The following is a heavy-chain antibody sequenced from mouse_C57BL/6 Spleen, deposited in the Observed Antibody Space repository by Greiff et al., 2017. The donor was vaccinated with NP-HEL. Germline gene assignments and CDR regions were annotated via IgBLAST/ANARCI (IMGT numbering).Heavy chain of an antibody. Sequence: EVQLVESGGGLVQPGGSLSLSCAASGFTFTDYYMSWVRQPPGKALEWLGFIRNKANGYTTEYSASVKGRFTISRDNSQSILYLQMNALRAEDSATYYCARSLGREDYWGQGTTLTVSS. CDR2: IRNKANGYTT. J-gene: IGHJ2*01. CDR3: ARSLGREDY. CDR1: GFTFTDYY. V-gene: IGHV7-3*01. D-gene: IGHD4-1*01.